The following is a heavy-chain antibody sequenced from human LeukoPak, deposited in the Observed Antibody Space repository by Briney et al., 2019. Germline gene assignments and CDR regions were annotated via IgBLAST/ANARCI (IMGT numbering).Heavy chain of an antibody. Sequence: PGGSLRLSCAASGFTFSSYAMSWVRQAPGKGLEWVSAISGSGGSTNYADSVKGRFTISRDNSKNTLYLQMNSLRAEDTAVYYCAKDLSSWYYYGSGSYGAFDIWGQGTMVTVSS. J-gene: IGHJ3*02. CDR3: AKDLSSWYYYGSGSYGAFDI. V-gene: IGHV3-23*01. CDR2: ISGSGGST. D-gene: IGHD3-10*01. CDR1: GFTFSSYA.